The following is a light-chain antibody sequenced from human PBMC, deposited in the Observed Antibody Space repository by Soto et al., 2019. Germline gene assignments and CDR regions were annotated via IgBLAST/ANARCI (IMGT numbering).Light chain of an antibody. CDR1: QSINSW. J-gene: IGKJ5*01. V-gene: IGKV1-5*01. CDR3: QQRNSYPIT. CDR2: DAS. Sequence: DLQRTQSPSTLSASVGDRVTITCRASQSINSWLAWYQQKPGKAPQILIYDASTLKSGVPSRFSASGSGTEFTLIISSLQPEDFATYYCQQRNSYPITFGQGTRLENK.